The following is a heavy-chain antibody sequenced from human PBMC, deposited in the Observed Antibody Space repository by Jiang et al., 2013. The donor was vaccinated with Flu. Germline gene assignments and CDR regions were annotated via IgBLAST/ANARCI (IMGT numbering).Heavy chain of an antibody. V-gene: IGHV1-2*02. CDR2: STLQCGT. J-gene: IGHJ4*02. CDR3: ASLVASWVNYDILTGYPDY. Sequence: TFTGYYMHWVRQALDKGLSGWDGSTLQCGTNYAQKFQGRVTMTRDTSISTAYMELSRLRSDDTAVYYCASLVASWVNYDILTGYPDYWGQGTLVTVSS. CDR1: TFTGYY. D-gene: IGHD3-9*01.